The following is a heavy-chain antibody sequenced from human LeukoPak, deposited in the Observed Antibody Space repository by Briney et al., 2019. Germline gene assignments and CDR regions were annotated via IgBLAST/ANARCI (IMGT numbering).Heavy chain of an antibody. CDR2: IYYSGST. Sequence: SETLSLTCTVSGGSISSSSYYWGWIRQPPGKGLEWIGSIYYSGSTYYNPSLKSRVTISVDTSKNQFSLNLSSVTAADTAVYFCARDEGSSYPFDYWGQGTLVTVSS. D-gene: IGHD2-2*01. V-gene: IGHV4-39*07. CDR3: ARDEGSSYPFDY. J-gene: IGHJ4*02. CDR1: GGSISSSSYY.